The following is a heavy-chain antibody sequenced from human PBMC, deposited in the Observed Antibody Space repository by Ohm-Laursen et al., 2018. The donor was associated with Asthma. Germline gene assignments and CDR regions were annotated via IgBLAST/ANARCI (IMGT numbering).Heavy chain of an antibody. V-gene: IGHV1-18*01. D-gene: IGHD6-19*01. Sequence: SVKVSCKASGYTFTSYGIRWVRLSPGQCLEWVGWISAYNGNTNYAQKLQGRVTMTTDTSTSTAYMELRSLRSDDTAVYYCARDSRRTAGTSVYWGQGTLVTVSS. CDR2: ISAYNGNT. CDR3: ARDSRRTAGTSVY. J-gene: IGHJ4*02. CDR1: GYTFTSYG.